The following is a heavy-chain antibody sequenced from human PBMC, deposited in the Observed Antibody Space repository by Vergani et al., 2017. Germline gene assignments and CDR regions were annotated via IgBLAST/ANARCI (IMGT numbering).Heavy chain of an antibody. CDR1: GFTFSSYA. V-gene: IGHV3-23*01. D-gene: IGHD3-9*01. J-gene: IGHJ6*02. CDR3: ARAEPTNYDILTGYYANYYYYGMDV. CDR2: ISGSGGST. Sequence: EVQLLESGGGLVQPGGSLRLSCAASGFTFSSYAMSWVRQAPGKGLEWVSAISGSGGSTYYADSVKGRFTISRDNAKNSLYLQMNSLRAEDTAVYYCARAEPTNYDILTGYYANYYYYGMDVWGQGTTVTVSS.